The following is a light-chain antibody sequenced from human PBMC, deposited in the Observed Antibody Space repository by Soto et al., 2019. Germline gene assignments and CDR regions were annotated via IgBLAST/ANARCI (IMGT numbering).Light chain of an antibody. V-gene: IGKV1-39*01. J-gene: IGKJ5*01. CDR2: AAS. Sequence: DVQMTKSPSSLSASVGDRVTITCRASQSISSYLNWYQQKPGKAPKLLIYAASSLQSGVPSRFGGSGSGTDFTLTISSLQPEDFATYYCQQSYSTPSTFGQGTRLEIK. CDR1: QSISSY. CDR3: QQSYSTPST.